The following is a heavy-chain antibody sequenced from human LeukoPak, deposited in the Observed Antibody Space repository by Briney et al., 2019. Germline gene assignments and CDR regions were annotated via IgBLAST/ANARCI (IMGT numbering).Heavy chain of an antibody. CDR3: ARVRVSGTYLYYFDF. D-gene: IGHD3-10*01. V-gene: IGHV4-4*09. J-gene: IGHJ4*02. Sequence: SETLSLTCNVSGGSISNDHWSWIRQPPGKELEWIGYILTSGTTNYNPSLKSRVTILVDTSKNQVYLKLGSVTAADTAIYFCARVRVSGTYLYYFDFWGQGILVTVSS. CDR2: ILTSGTT. CDR1: GGSISNDH.